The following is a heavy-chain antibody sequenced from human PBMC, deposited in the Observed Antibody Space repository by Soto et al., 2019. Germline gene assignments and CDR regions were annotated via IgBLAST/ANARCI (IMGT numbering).Heavy chain of an antibody. CDR2: IHDSGSA. D-gene: IGHD6-6*01. CDR3: ARGPMAARLRWFDP. V-gene: IGHV4-34*01. CDR1: SGPFSGWH. J-gene: IGHJ5*02. Sequence: WETLSLTCGVSSGPFSGWHWTWIRQAPGKALEWIGEIHDSGSATYNPSLRSRVTMSIDTSKSQFSLRLTSVIAADSAIYYCARGPMAARLRWFDPWGQGTLVTVSS.